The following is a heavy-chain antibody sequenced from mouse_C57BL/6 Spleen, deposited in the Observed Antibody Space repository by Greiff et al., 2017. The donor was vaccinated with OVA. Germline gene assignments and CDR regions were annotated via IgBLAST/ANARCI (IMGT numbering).Heavy chain of an antibody. CDR3: ARSNYGSRAWFAY. D-gene: IGHD1-1*01. J-gene: IGHJ3*01. CDR2: INPNNGGT. Sequence: VVKPGASVKIPCKASGYTFTDYNMDWVKQSHGKSLEWIGDINPNNGGTIYNQKFKGKATLTVDKSSSTAYMELRSLTSEDTAVYYCARSNYGSRAWFAYWGQGTLVTVSA. CDR1: GYTFTDYN. V-gene: IGHV1-18*01.